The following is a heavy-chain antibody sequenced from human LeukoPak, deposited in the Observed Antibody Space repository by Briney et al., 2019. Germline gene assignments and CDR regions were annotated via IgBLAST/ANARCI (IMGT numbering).Heavy chain of an antibody. CDR1: GFAVGSNY. J-gene: IGHJ4*02. Sequence: GGSLRLSCVASGFAVGSNYMSWVRQAPGKGLEWVSVITGSGSGADYADSVKGRFTISRDNSQNTVHLQMNSLRAEDTAVYYCARGLQGYYDSLTGYYRGRYYFDYWGQGTLVTVSS. CDR2: ITGSGSGA. V-gene: IGHV3-53*01. D-gene: IGHD3-9*01. CDR3: ARGLQGYYDSLTGYYRGRYYFDY.